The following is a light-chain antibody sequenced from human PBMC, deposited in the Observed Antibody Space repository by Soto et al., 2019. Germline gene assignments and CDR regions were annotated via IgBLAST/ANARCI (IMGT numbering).Light chain of an antibody. CDR2: DAS. V-gene: IGKV1-5*01. CDR3: QQYYDYPWT. CDR1: QGISSW. Sequence: DIQMTQSPSTLSASVGDRVTITCLASQGISSWLAWYQQRPGKAPNLLIYDASSLESGVPSRFSGSESGTEFTLTISSLQPDDFATYYCQQYYDYPWTFGQGTKV. J-gene: IGKJ1*01.